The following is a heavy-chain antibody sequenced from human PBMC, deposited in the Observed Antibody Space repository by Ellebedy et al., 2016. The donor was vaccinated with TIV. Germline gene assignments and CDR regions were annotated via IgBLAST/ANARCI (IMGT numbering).Heavy chain of an antibody. D-gene: IGHD2-21*02. CDR1: GFSFRSYW. CDR3: ARRGRYGDYAVQVNSWFDT. J-gene: IGHJ5*02. Sequence: LSLTCAASGFSFRSYWMSWVRQAPGKGLEWVANIYQDGSDQYYVDSVKGRFTISRDNANKSLFLQMKSLRVEDTAVYYCARRGRYGDYAVQVNSWFDTWGQGTLVTVSS. CDR2: IYQDGSDQ. V-gene: IGHV3-7*01.